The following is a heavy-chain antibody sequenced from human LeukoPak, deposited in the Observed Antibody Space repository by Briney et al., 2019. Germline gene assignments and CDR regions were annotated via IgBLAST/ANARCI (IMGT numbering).Heavy chain of an antibody. CDR1: GFTFSSYR. J-gene: IGHJ4*02. Sequence: GGSLRLSCAASGFTFSSYRMYWVRQAAGKGLVWVSRINSDGSSTSHADSVEGGFTISRDNAKNTLYLQMNSLRSEDTAVYYCAREGGYSHAFDYWGQGTLVTVSS. CDR2: INSDGSST. CDR3: AREGGYSHAFDY. D-gene: IGHD3-22*01. V-gene: IGHV3-74*01.